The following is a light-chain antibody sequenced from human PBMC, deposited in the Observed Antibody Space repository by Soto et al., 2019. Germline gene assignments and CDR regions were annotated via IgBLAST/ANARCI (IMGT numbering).Light chain of an antibody. CDR2: DAS. V-gene: IGKV1-5*01. Sequence: IQVTQSNTCLSVSVRDTVTTTCLATERVSKWLAWYQEKPGNPPRPLIYDASTLESGVPSRFSGSGSGTEFTLTISSLQADDFAIYYCQQYNSYSWTFGQGSIVDVK. J-gene: IGKJ1*01. CDR1: ERVSKW. CDR3: QQYNSYSWT.